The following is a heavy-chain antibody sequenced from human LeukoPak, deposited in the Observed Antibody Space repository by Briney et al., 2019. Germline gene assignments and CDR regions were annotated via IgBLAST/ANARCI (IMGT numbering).Heavy chain of an antibody. CDR1: GFTFDDYA. Sequence: PGGSLRLSCAASGFTFDDYAMPWVRQAPGKGLEWVSLISGDGGSTYYADSVKGRFTISRDNSKNSLYLQMNSLRTEDTALYYCAKARYCSGGSCDTIDYWGQGTLVTVSS. CDR2: ISGDGGST. CDR3: AKARYCSGGSCDTIDY. J-gene: IGHJ4*02. V-gene: IGHV3-43*02. D-gene: IGHD2-15*01.